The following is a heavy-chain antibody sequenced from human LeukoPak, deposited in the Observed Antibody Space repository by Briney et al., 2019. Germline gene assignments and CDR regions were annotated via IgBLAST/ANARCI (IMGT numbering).Heavy chain of an antibody. CDR1: GFTFSSYD. Sequence: VGSLRLSCAASGFTFSSYDMHWVRQATGKGLEWVSAICTAGDTYYPGSVKGRFTISRENAKNSLYLQMNSLRAGDTAVYYCARGGDCSGGSCYSFNYYYGMDVWGQGTTVTVSS. V-gene: IGHV3-13*04. D-gene: IGHD2-15*01. CDR2: ICTAGDT. J-gene: IGHJ6*02. CDR3: ARGGDCSGGSCYSFNYYYGMDV.